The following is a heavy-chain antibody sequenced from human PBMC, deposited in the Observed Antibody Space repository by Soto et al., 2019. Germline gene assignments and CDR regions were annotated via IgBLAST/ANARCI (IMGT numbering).Heavy chain of an antibody. V-gene: IGHV1-2*04. Sequence: ASVKVSCKASGYTFTGYYMHWVRQAPGQGLEWMGWINPNSGGANYAQKFQGWVTMTRDTSISTAYMELSRLRSDDTAVYYCARSGGYCSSTSCYSYWGQGTLVTVSS. CDR1: GYTFTGYY. J-gene: IGHJ4*02. CDR3: ARSGGYCSSTSCYSY. CDR2: INPNSGGA. D-gene: IGHD2-2*01.